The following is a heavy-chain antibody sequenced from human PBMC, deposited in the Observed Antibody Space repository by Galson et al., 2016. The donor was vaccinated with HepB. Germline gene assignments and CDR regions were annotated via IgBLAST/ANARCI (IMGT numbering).Heavy chain of an antibody. J-gene: IGHJ4*02. D-gene: IGHD5-24*01. CDR2: IRSKANTYAT. CDR1: GFTFSDSA. CDR3: FRRRASDGKGDWVDN. Sequence: SLRLSCAASGFTFSDSAMHWVRQASGKGLEWVGRIRSKANTYATAYAASVKGRFTISRDDSKNTAYLHMNSLKTEDTAVYYCFRRRASDGKGDWVDNWGQGTLVTVSS. V-gene: IGHV3-73*01.